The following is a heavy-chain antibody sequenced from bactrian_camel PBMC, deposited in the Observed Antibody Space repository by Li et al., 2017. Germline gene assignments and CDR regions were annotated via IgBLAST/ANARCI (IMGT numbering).Heavy chain of an antibody. CDR1: GYRFRGDG. V-gene: IGHV3S53*01. Sequence: HVQLVESGGGSVQAGGSLRLSCVAYGYRFRGDGHLMGWFRQAPGKEREGLAYIDSLDNTNYADSVKGRFTISQDNAKNIVYPQMNKMKPEDTAMYYCAADFPTLASMGSYGFVGQGTQVTVS. D-gene: IGHD3*01. CDR2: IDSLDNT. J-gene: IGHJ4*01.